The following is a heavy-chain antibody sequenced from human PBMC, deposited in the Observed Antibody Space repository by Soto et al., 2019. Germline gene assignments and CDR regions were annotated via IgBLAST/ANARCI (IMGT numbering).Heavy chain of an antibody. J-gene: IGHJ4*02. CDR1: GFTFSSYA. V-gene: IGHV3-23*01. CDR3: AKESRDIVVVLAAIRVY. D-gene: IGHD2-2*01. Sequence: EVQLLVSGGGLVQPGGSLRLSCAASGFTFSSYAMSWVRQAPGKGLEWVSAISGSGGSTYYADSVKGRFTISRDNSKNTLYLQMNSLRAEDTAVYYCAKESRDIVVVLAAIRVYWGQGTLVTVSS. CDR2: ISGSGGST.